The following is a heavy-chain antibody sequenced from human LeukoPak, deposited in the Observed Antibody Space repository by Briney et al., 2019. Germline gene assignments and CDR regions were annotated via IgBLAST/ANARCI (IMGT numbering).Heavy chain of an antibody. Sequence: SETLSLTCAVYGGSFSGYYWSWIRQPPGKGLEWIGEINHSGSTYYNPSLKSRVTISVDTSKNQFSLKLSSVTAADTAVYYCARRLYAYQPKSGFDYWGQGTLVTVSS. J-gene: IGHJ4*02. D-gene: IGHD2-8*01. CDR2: INHSGST. CDR1: GGSFSGYY. CDR3: ARRLYAYQPKSGFDY. V-gene: IGHV4-34*01.